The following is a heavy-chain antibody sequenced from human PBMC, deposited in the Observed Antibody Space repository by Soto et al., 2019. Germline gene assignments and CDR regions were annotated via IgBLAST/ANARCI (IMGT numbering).Heavy chain of an antibody. V-gene: IGHV1-8*01. CDR3: AIPSGYSGHGLDREHHDAFDI. J-gene: IGHJ3*02. CDR2: MNPNSGNT. Sequence: ASVKVSCKASGYTFTSYDINWVRQATGQGLEWMGWMNPNSGNTGYAQKFQGRVTMTRNTSISTAYMELSSLRSEDTAVYYCAIPSGYSGHGLDREHHDAFDIWGQGTMVTVSS. CDR1: GYTFTSYD. D-gene: IGHD5-12*01.